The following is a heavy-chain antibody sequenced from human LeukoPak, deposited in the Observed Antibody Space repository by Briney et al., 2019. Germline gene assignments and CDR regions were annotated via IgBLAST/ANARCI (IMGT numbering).Heavy chain of an antibody. CDR3: ARGVTLTTRPEIWAGDY. Sequence: ASVRVSCKASGYIFTPYYVHWVRHAPGQGREWVGIINPRGGSRTYAKKFRGRVTMTRDTSTSTVYVELSSLTSEDAAVYYCARGVTLTTRPEIWAGDYWGQGTLVTVPS. V-gene: IGHV1-46*01. D-gene: IGHD6-6*01. CDR2: INPRGGSR. CDR1: GYIFTPYY. J-gene: IGHJ4*02.